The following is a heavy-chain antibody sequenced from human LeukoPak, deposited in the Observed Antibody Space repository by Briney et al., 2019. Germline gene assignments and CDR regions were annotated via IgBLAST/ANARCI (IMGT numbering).Heavy chain of an antibody. Sequence: PSETLSLTCTVSGYSISSGYYWGWIRQPPGKGLEWIGSIYHSGSTYYNPSLKSRVTISVDTSKNQFSLKLSSMTAADTAVYYCASIDGYRRPFDPWGQGTLVTVSS. CDR3: ASIDGYRRPFDP. V-gene: IGHV4-38-2*02. CDR1: GYSISSGYY. D-gene: IGHD5-24*01. CDR2: IYHSGST. J-gene: IGHJ5*02.